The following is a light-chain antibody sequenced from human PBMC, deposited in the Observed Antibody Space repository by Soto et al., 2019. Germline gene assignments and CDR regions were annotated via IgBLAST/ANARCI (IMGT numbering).Light chain of an antibody. CDR3: QQSYSIPLT. V-gene: IGKV1-39*01. CDR2: AAS. CDR1: QSITNW. Sequence: DIQMTQSTYTLSAAVGDRVIITCRASQSITNWLAWYQQKPGKAPKLLIYAASSLQSGVPFRFSGSGSGTDFTLTISSLQPEDVAIYYCQQSYSIPLTFGGGTKVDI. J-gene: IGKJ4*01.